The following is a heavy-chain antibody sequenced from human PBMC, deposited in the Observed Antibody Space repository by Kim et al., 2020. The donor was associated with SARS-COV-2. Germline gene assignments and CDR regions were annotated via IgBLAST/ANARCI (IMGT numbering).Heavy chain of an antibody. CDR3: ASSITVVRGVSWFDP. D-gene: IGHD3-10*01. V-gene: IGHV4-59*01. CDR2: IFYGGSI. Sequence: ETLSLTCTVSGGSISRYYWSWIRQPPGKGLEWIGYIFYGGSINYNPSLKSRVTISIDTSKNQISLKLSSVTAADTAVYYCASSITVVRGVSWFDPWGQGTLVTVSS. CDR1: GGSISRYY. J-gene: IGHJ5*02.